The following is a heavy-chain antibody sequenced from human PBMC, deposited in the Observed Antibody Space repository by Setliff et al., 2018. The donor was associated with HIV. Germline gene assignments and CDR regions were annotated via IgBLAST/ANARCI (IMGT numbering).Heavy chain of an antibody. D-gene: IGHD6-13*01. CDR3: ARGGAAAGIVSYYYYYMDV. Sequence: SETLSLTCTVFGDSISSSGYYWGWIRQPPGKGLEWIGSIYYSGSTYYNPSLKSRVTISVDTSKNQFSLKLSSVTAADTAVYYCARGGAAAGIVSYYYYYMDVWGKGTTVTVSS. CDR2: IYYSGST. CDR1: GDSISSSGYY. J-gene: IGHJ6*03. V-gene: IGHV4-39*01.